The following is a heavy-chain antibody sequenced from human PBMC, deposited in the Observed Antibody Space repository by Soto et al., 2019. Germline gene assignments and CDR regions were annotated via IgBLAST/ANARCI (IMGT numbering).Heavy chain of an antibody. CDR3: AHRGSSSWNNWFDP. CDR2: IYWDDDK. J-gene: IGHJ5*02. Sequence: QITLKESGPPLVKPTQTLTLTCTFSGFSLSTSGVGVGWIRQPPGKALEWLALIYWDDDKRYSPSLKSRLTITKDTSKNQVVLTMTNMDPVDTATYYCAHRGSSSWNNWFDPWGQGTLVTVSS. D-gene: IGHD6-13*01. CDR1: GFSLSTSGVG. V-gene: IGHV2-5*02.